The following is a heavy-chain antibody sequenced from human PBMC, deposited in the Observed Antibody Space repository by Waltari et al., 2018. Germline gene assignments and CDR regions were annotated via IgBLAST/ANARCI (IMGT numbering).Heavy chain of an antibody. V-gene: IGHV4-39*07. CDR2: IYYSGST. CDR1: GGSISSSSYY. CDR3: ARDKVSSRYFDL. J-gene: IGHJ2*01. D-gene: IGHD6-6*01. Sequence: QLQLQESGLGLVKPSETLSLTCTVSGGSISSSSYYWGWIRQPPGKGLEWIGSIYYSGSTYYNPSLKSRVTISVDTSKNQFSLKLSSVTAADTAVYYCARDKVSSRYFDLWGRGTLVTVSS.